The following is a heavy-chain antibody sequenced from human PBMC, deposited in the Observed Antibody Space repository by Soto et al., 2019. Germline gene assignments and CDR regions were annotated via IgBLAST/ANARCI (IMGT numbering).Heavy chain of an antibody. D-gene: IGHD3-10*01. J-gene: IGHJ3*02. Sequence: EVQLLESGGGLVQPGGSLRLSCMASGITLNSHAMSWVRQAPGKGLEWVSIIGAGGTIYYSDSVKGRFTISKDTSKSTVYLQMNSLRADDTAVYFCAKDLRPGAGAFDIWGQGTWSPSL. CDR2: IGAGGTI. CDR1: GITLNSHA. CDR3: AKDLRPGAGAFDI. V-gene: IGHV3-23*01.